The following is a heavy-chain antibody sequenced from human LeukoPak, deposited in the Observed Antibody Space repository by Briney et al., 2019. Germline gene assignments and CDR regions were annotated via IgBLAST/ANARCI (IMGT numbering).Heavy chain of an antibody. Sequence: SETLSLTCTVSGGSISSYNWSWIRQPPGKGLEWIGYIYYSGSTNYNPSLKSRVTISVDTSKNQFSLKLSSVTAADTAVYYCARGWDSSSWYSGYFDYWGQGTLVTVSS. CDR2: IYYSGST. CDR1: GGSISSYN. J-gene: IGHJ4*02. V-gene: IGHV4-59*08. D-gene: IGHD6-13*01. CDR3: ARGWDSSSWYSGYFDY.